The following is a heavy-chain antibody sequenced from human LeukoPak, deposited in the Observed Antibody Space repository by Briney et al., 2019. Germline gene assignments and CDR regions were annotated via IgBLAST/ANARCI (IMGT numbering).Heavy chain of an antibody. Sequence: GESLKISCKGSGYSFTSYWIGWVRQMPGKGLEWMGIIYPGDSDTRYSPSFQGQVTISADKSISTAYLQWSSLKASDTAMYYCAYSSSSWYYYFDYWGQGTLVTVSS. CDR1: GYSFTSYW. CDR2: IYPGDSDT. V-gene: IGHV5-51*01. J-gene: IGHJ4*02. CDR3: AYSSSSWYYYFDY. D-gene: IGHD6-13*01.